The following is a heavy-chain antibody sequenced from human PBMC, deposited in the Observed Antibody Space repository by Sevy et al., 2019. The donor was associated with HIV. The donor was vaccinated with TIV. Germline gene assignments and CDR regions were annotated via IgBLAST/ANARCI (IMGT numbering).Heavy chain of an antibody. CDR3: ARDGGYSIKWYPLY. Sequence: GGSMRLSCAASGFAFSSHAMHWVRQAPGKGLEWVAVISYEGTETFYAASVEGRFTISRDNSKNMLSLQINSLRPEDTAVYFCARDGGYSIKWYPLYWGHGTLVTVSS. V-gene: IGHV3-30-3*01. CDR1: GFAFSSHA. CDR2: ISYEGTET. D-gene: IGHD6-13*01. J-gene: IGHJ4*01.